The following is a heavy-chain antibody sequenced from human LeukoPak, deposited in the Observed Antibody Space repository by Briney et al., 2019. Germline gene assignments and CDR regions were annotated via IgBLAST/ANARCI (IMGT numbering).Heavy chain of an antibody. D-gene: IGHD3-22*01. CDR3: APSADSSGND. CDR1: GFTFSNYW. CDR2: RKGDESYK. J-gene: IGHJ4*02. Sequence: GVSLRLSCAASGFTFSNYWMSWVRQAPGKGREWVANRKGDESYKYYVDSVKGRLTISRDNAKSSVYLQMQTLRAEDTAVYYCAPSADSSGNDWGQGTLVTVSS. V-gene: IGHV3-7*03.